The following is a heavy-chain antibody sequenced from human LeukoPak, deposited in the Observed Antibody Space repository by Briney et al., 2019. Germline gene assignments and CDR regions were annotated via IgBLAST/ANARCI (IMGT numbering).Heavy chain of an antibody. D-gene: IGHD3-3*01. CDR3: TTGITIFGVVPYYFDY. V-gene: IGHV3-15*01. CDR1: GFTFSNAW. CDR2: IKSKTDGGTT. Sequence: PGGSLRLSCAASGFTFSNAWMSWVRQAPGKGLEWVGRIKSKTDGGTTDYAAPVKGRFTISRDDSKNTLYLQMNSLKTEDTAVYYCTTGITIFGVVPYYFDYWGQGTLVTVSS. J-gene: IGHJ4*02.